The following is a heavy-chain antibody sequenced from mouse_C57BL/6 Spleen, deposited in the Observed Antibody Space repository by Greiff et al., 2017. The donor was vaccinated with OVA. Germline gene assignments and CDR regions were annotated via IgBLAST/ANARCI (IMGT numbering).Heavy chain of an antibody. CDR2: ISYDGSN. CDR1: GYSITSGYY. CDR3: AKSYDYDEGYYAMDY. J-gene: IGHJ4*01. Sequence: EVKLVESGPGLVKPSQSLSLTCSVTGYSITSGYYWNWIRQFPGNKLEWMGYISYDGSNNYNPSLKNRISITRDTSKNQFFLKLNSVTTEDTATYYCAKSYDYDEGYYAMDYWGQGTSVTVSS. V-gene: IGHV3-6*01. D-gene: IGHD2-4*01.